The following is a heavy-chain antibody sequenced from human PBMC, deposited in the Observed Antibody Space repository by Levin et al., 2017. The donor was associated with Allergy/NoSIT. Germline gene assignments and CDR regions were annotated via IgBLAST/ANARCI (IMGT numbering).Heavy chain of an antibody. D-gene: IGHD6-19*01. CDR2: IRSKAYGGTT. Sequence: GGSLRLSCTASGFTFGDYAMSWFRQAPGKGLEWVGFIRSKAYGGTTEYAASVKGRFTISRDDSKSIAYLQMNSLKTEDTAVYYCTREPGIAVAGANWYFDLWGRGTLVTVSS. CDR1: GFTFGDYA. J-gene: IGHJ2*01. CDR3: TREPGIAVAGANWYFDL. V-gene: IGHV3-49*03.